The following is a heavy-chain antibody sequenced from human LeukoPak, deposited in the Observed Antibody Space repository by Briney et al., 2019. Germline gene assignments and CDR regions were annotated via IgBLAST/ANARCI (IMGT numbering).Heavy chain of an antibody. Sequence: PSETLSLTCTVSGGSISSSSYYWGWIRQPPGKGLEWIGSIYYSGSTYYNPSLKSRVTISVDTSKNQFSLKLSSVTAADTAVYYCARLLGTGITIFGVVTPLTFDYWGQGTLVTVSS. CDR1: GGSISSSSYY. CDR2: IYYSGST. J-gene: IGHJ4*02. V-gene: IGHV4-39*01. CDR3: ARLLGTGITIFGVVTPLTFDY. D-gene: IGHD3-3*01.